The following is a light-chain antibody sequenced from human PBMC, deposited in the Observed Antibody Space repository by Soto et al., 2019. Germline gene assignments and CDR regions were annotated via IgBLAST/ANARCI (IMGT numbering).Light chain of an antibody. J-gene: IGKJ5*01. CDR2: DAS. V-gene: IGKV3-15*01. CDR1: QSVSSS. Sequence: DIVMTQSPATLSVSPGDRATLSCRASQSVSSSLAWYQQKPGQAPKPLIYDASTMDTVIPARFRGSGSGTEFTLTISSLQSEDFAVYNCQRYNNWPPITFGQGTRLEI. CDR3: QRYNNWPPIT.